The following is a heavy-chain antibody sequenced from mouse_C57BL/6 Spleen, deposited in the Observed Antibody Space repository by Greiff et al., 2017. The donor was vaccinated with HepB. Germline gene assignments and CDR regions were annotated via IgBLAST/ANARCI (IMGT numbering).Heavy chain of an antibody. D-gene: IGHD1-1*01. Sequence: EVQVVESEGGLVQPGSSMKLSCTASGFTFSDYYMAWVRQVPEKGLEWVANINYDGSSTYYLDSLKSRFIISRDNAKNILYLQMSSLKSEDTATYYCARDQPYYYGSLYWYFDVWGTGTTVTVSS. J-gene: IGHJ1*03. CDR2: INYDGSST. CDR3: ARDQPYYYGSLYWYFDV. V-gene: IGHV5-16*01. CDR1: GFTFSDYY.